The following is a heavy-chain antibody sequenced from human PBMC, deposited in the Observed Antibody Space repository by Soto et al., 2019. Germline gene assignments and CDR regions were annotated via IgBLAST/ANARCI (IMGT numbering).Heavy chain of an antibody. CDR2: IDYSGST. CDR3: AIDSSSWSKNNWFDP. D-gene: IGHD6-13*01. Sequence: TLSLTCSVSGGSISSSSYYWGWIRQAPGKGLEGVWSIDYSGSTYYNPSLKRRVTISVDTSQHQFSLKLSSVTAEDTAVYYCAIDSSSWSKNNWFDPWGQGTLVTVSS. CDR1: GGSISSSSYY. J-gene: IGHJ5*02. V-gene: IGHV4-39*02.